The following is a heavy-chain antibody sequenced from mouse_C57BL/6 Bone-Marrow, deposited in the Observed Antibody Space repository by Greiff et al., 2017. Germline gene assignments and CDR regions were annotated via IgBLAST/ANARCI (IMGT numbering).Heavy chain of an antibody. J-gene: IGHJ3*01. V-gene: IGHV5-4*01. CDR1: GFTFSSYA. CDR3: ARGLCITTGHKVY. D-gene: IGHD1-1*01. Sequence: EVQGVESGGGLVKPGGSLKLSCAASGFTFSSYAMSWVRQTPEKRLAWVATISDGGSYTYYPDNVKGRFTISRDNAKNNLYLQMSHLQSEDTAMYYRARGLCITTGHKVYWGQGTLVTVSA. CDR2: ISDGGSYT.